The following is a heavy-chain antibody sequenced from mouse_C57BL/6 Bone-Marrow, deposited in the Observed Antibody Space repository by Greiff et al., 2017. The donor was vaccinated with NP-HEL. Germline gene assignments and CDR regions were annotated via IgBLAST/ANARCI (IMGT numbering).Heavy chain of an antibody. CDR1: GYTFTDYN. V-gene: IGHV1-22*01. CDR2: INPNNGGT. CDR3: ARGAGYYAGN. J-gene: IGHJ2*01. Sequence: EVKLMESGPELVKPGASVKMSCKASGYTFTDYNMHWVKQSHGKSLEWIGYINPNNGGTSYNQKFKGKATLTVNTSSSTAYMELRSLTSEDFAYYYCARGAGYYAGNWGQGTTLTVSS. D-gene: IGHD2-3*01.